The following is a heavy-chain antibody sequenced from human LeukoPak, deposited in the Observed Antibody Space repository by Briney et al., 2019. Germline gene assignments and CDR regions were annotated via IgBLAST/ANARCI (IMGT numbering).Heavy chain of an antibody. V-gene: IGHV1-18*01. J-gene: IGHJ4*02. CDR3: ARSLNYYSGNYQLYDY. D-gene: IGHD1-26*01. CDR1: GYTFTNYG. Sequence: ASVKVSCKASGYTFTNYGISWVRQAPGQGLEWMGWISGYNGNTKYAQKFQGRVTMTTDTSTTTAYVELRSLRSDDTAVYYCARSLNYYSGNYQLYDYWGQGTLVTVSS. CDR2: ISGYNGNT.